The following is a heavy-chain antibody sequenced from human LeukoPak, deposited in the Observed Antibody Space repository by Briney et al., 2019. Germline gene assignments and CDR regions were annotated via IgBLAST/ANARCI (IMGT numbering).Heavy chain of an antibody. CDR2: IYYSGST. CDR3: ARRVNGQLRFLEWLPDY. CDR1: GGSISSSSYY. J-gene: IGHJ4*02. Sequence: PSETLSLTCTVSGGSISSSSYYWGWIRQPPGKGLEWIGSIYYSGSTYYHPSLKSRVTISVDTSENQFSLKLSSVTAADTAVYYCARRVNGQLRFLEWLPDYWGQGTLVTVSS. D-gene: IGHD3-3*01. V-gene: IGHV4-39*01.